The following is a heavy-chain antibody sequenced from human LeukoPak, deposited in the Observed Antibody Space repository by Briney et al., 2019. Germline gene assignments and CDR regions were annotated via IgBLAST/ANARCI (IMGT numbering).Heavy chain of an antibody. V-gene: IGHV1-24*01. D-gene: IGHD3-22*01. CDR3: ATSLGSGYYSFDAFDF. Sequence: ASVKVSCKVSGHTLTELSMHWVRQAPGKGLEWMGGFDPEDGETIYAQKFQGRVTMTEDTSTDTAYMELSSLRSQDTAVYYCATSLGSGYYSFDAFDFWGQGTMVTVSS. CDR1: GHTLTELS. J-gene: IGHJ3*01. CDR2: FDPEDGET.